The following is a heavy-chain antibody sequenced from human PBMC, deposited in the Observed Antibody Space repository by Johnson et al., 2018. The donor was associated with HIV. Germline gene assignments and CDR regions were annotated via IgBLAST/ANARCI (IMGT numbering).Heavy chain of an antibody. CDR1: GFTFDDYA. CDR3: ARLPYYYDSSGYSVDAFDI. CDR2: ISWNGGSI. V-gene: IGHV3-9*01. D-gene: IGHD3-22*01. J-gene: IGHJ3*02. Sequence: VQLVESGGGLVQPGRSLRLSCAASGFTFDDYAMHWVRQAPGKGLEWVSGISWNGGSIGYAGSVQGRFTISRDNAKNSLYLQMNSLRVEDTALYYCARLPYYYDSSGYSVDAFDIWGQGTMVTVSS.